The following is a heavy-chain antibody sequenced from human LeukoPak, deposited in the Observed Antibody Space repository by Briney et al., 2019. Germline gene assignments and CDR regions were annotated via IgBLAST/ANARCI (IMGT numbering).Heavy chain of an antibody. CDR2: IYENGGTT. CDR3: ARPHSSGSKYYFDY. CDR1: GFTFRSHA. Sequence: GGSLRLSCVGSGFTFRSHAMSWVRQAPEKGLEFVSGIYENGGTTYYADSVKGRFSISGDNSKNTLYLQMDSLRGEDTAVYYCARPHSSGSKYYFDYWGQGTLVTVSS. D-gene: IGHD6-19*01. V-gene: IGHV3-23*01. J-gene: IGHJ4*02.